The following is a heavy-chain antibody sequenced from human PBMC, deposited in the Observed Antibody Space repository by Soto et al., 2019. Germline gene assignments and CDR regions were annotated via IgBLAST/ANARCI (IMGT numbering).Heavy chain of an antibody. CDR1: GFTFSTSG. CDR3: ARGSATLDY. Sequence: GGSLRLSCAASGFTFSTSGMNWVRQAPGKGLEWVSSISSSSYYIYYADSVKGRFTISRDNAKNSLYVQMNSLRAEDTAVYYCARGSATLDYWGQGTLVTVSS. CDR2: ISSSSYYI. J-gene: IGHJ4*02. V-gene: IGHV3-21*01. D-gene: IGHD6-25*01.